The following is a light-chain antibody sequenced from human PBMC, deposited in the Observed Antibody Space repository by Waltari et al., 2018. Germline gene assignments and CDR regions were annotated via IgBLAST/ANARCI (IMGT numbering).Light chain of an antibody. CDR3: QSYDSSGHYV. Sequence: QQVPGTAPKRLIYGNTNRPSGVPDRVSGSKSGTSASLAITGLQAEDESDYYCQSYDSSGHYVFGSGTKVTVL. CDR2: GNT. V-gene: IGLV1-40*01. J-gene: IGLJ1*01.